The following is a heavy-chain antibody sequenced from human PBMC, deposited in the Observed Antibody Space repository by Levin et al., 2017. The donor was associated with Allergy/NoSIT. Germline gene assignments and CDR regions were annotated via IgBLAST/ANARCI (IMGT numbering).Heavy chain of an antibody. V-gene: IGHV1-69*13. Sequence: SVKVSCKASGGTFSSYAISWVRQAPGQGLEWMGGIIPIFGTANYAQKFQGRVTITADESTSTAYMELSSLRSEDTAVYYCARGALQAIAVAGTPRSPYYGMDVWGQGTTVTVSS. CDR1: GGTFSSYA. D-gene: IGHD6-19*01. J-gene: IGHJ6*02. CDR3: ARGALQAIAVAGTPRSPYYGMDV. CDR2: IIPIFGTA.